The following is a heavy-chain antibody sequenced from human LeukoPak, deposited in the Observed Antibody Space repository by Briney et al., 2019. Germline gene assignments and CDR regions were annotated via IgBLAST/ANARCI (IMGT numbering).Heavy chain of an antibody. Sequence: SETLSLTCAVYGGSFSGYYWSWIRQPPGKGLEWIGEINHSGSTNYNPSLKSRVTISVDTSKNQFSLKLSSVTAADTAVYYCARSFRITIFGVVIYNWFDPWGQGTLVTVSS. CDR1: GGSFSGYY. CDR3: ARSFRITIFGVVIYNWFDP. D-gene: IGHD3-3*01. CDR2: INHSGST. J-gene: IGHJ5*02. V-gene: IGHV4-34*01.